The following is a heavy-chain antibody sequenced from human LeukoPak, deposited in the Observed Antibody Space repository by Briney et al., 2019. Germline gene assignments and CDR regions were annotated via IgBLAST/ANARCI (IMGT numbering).Heavy chain of an antibody. CDR2: VSGTSTNT. Sequence: GGSLRLSCAASGLSFSSYAMSWVRQVPGKGLEWVSAVSGTSTNTYYSDSVKGRFTISRDNSQNTLYLQMNNLEGGDTAVYYCAKGAAVAGTLYFQHWGQGTLVTVSS. V-gene: IGHV3-23*01. CDR3: AKGAAVAGTLYFQH. CDR1: GLSFSSYA. J-gene: IGHJ1*01. D-gene: IGHD6-19*01.